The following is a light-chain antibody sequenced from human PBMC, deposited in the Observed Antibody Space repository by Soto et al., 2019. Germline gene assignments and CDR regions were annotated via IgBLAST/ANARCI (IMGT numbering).Light chain of an antibody. J-gene: IGKJ1*01. CDR2: GAS. CDR1: QSVSSN. Sequence: EIVMTQSPATLSVSPGERATLSCRASQSVSSNLAWYQQKPGQAPRLLIYGASTRATGIPARFSGSGSGTEFTLTISRLQSEDFAVYYCQQYNSSLVAFGQGTKVEIK. V-gene: IGKV3-15*01. CDR3: QQYNSSLVA.